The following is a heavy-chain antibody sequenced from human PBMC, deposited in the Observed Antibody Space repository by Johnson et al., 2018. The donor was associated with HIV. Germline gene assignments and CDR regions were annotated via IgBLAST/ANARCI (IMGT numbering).Heavy chain of an antibody. Sequence: QVQLVESGGDLVKPGGSLRLSCVASGFTFRDYYMSWIRQAPGKGLEWVAYISSSGSSISYADSVKGRFTISRDNAKNSLYLQMNSLRAEDTALYYCARGTLTGTTGGFDIWGQGTMVTVSA. V-gene: IGHV3-11*01. CDR1: GFTFRDYY. D-gene: IGHD1-20*01. CDR3: ARGTLTGTTGGFDI. CDR2: ISSSGSSI. J-gene: IGHJ3*02.